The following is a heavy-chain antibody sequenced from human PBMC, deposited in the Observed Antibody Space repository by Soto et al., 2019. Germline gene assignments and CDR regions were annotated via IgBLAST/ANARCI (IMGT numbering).Heavy chain of an antibody. J-gene: IGHJ4*02. CDR3: AKGHDYGDYVVRVAISN. D-gene: IGHD4-17*01. Sequence: EVQLLESGGGLVQPGGSLRLSCAASGFTFSSYAMSWVRQAPGKGLEWVSAISGSGGSTYYADSVKGRFTISRDNSKNPLYLQMDSLRAEDTAVYYCAKGHDYGDYVVRVAISNWGQGTLVTVSS. V-gene: IGHV3-23*01. CDR2: ISGSGGST. CDR1: GFTFSSYA.